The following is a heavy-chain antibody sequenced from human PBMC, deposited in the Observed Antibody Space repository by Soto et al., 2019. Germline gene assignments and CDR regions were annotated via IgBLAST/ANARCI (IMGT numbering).Heavy chain of an antibody. Sequence: GGSLRLSCAASGFTFSSYAMSWVRQAPGKGLEWVSAISGSGGSTYYADSVKGRFTISRDNSKNTLYLQMNSLRAEDTAVYYCAKAIGYSYGLEGNYFDYWGQGTLVTVSS. V-gene: IGHV3-23*01. CDR3: AKAIGYSYGLEGNYFDY. J-gene: IGHJ4*02. CDR2: ISGSGGST. D-gene: IGHD5-18*01. CDR1: GFTFSSYA.